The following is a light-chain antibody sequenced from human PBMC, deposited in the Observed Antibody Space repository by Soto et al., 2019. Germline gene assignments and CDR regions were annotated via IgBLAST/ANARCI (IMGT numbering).Light chain of an antibody. Sequence: EIVMTQSPATLPVSPGERATLSCRASQSVSSNLAWYQQKPGQAPRLLIYGASTRATGIPARFSGSGSGTEFTLTISSLQSEDFAVYYCPLYNNWRITFGQGTRLEIK. CDR1: QSVSSN. V-gene: IGKV3-15*01. CDR2: GAS. J-gene: IGKJ5*01. CDR3: PLYNNWRIT.